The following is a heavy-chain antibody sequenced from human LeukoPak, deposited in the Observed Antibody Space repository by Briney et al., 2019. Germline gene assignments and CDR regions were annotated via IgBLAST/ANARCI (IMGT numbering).Heavy chain of an antibody. CDR1: GFTFSGSA. J-gene: IGHJ4*02. CDR2: IRSKVNSYAT. V-gene: IGHV3-73*01. CDR3: TSHTGPDDY. Sequence: GGSLRLSCAASGFTFSGSAMHWVRQASGKGLEWVGRIRSKVNSYATAYAASVKGRFTISRGDSKNTAYLQMNSLKTEDTAVYYCTSHTGPDDYWGQGTLVTVSS. D-gene: IGHD3-10*01.